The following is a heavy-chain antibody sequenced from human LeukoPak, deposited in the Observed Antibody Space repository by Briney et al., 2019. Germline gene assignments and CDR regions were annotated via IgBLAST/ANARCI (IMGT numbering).Heavy chain of an antibody. CDR1: GYTFTSYG. D-gene: IGHD3-3*01. V-gene: IGHV1-18*01. CDR2: ISPYNGNT. J-gene: IGHJ4*02. Sequence: ASVKVSCKASGYTFTSYGISWVRQAPGQGLEWMGWISPYNGNTKNAQKFQGRVTMTTDTSTSTAYMELRSLRFDDTAVYYCGRVPSSLYDFWSGYFIDFWGQGTLVTVSS. CDR3: GRVPSSLYDFWSGYFIDF.